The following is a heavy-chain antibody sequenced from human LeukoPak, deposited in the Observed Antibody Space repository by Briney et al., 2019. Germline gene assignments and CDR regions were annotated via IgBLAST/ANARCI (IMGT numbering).Heavy chain of an antibody. J-gene: IGHJ1*01. CDR3: AKDPTYYYDSSGSCEH. Sequence: GGSLRLSCAASGFTFDDYAMHWVRQAPGKGLEWVSLISGDGDNTYYAESVKGRFTISRDNSKNSLYLQMNSLRTEDTALYYCAKDPTYYYDSSGSCEHWGQGTLVTVSS. D-gene: IGHD3-22*01. CDR2: ISGDGDNT. V-gene: IGHV3-43*02. CDR1: GFTFDDYA.